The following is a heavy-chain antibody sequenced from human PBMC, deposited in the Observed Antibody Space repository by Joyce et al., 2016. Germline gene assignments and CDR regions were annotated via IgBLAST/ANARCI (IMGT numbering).Heavy chain of an antibody. CDR1: GFIFNSAA. CDR3: ATDRVGALSP. CDR2: IAFGSGNK. J-gene: IGHJ4*02. V-gene: IGHV1-58*01. Sequence: QLVQSGPEVRKPATSVKVSCKPSGFIFNSAAVHWVRQAPGQRLEWIGGIAFGSGNKKYAKNFQQRVTFIRDVSTSTAYMELTSLRSEDTAVYYCATDRVGALSPWGPGTLVTVSS. D-gene: IGHD1-26*01.